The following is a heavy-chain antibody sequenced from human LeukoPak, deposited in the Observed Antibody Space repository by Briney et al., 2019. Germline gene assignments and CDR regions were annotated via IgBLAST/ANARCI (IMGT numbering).Heavy chain of an antibody. D-gene: IGHD2-2*01. Sequence: ASVKVSCKASGYTFTSYDISWVRQATGQGLEWMGWMNPNSGNTGYAQKFQGRVTITRNTSISTAYMELSSLRSEDTAVYYCARNLGYCSSTSCWGHPEIWGQGTMVTVSS. J-gene: IGHJ3*02. CDR2: MNPNSGNT. V-gene: IGHV1-8*03. CDR1: GYTFTSYD. CDR3: ARNLGYCSSTSCWGHPEI.